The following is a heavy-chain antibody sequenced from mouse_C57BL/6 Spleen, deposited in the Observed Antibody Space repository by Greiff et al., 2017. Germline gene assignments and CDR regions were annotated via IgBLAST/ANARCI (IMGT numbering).Heavy chain of an antibody. CDR2: ISDGGSYT. CDR3: ARGGTTVLGY. CDR1: GFTFSSYA. Sequence: EVQRVESGGGLVKPGGSLKLSCAASGFTFSSYAMSWVRQTPEKRLEWVATISDGGSYTYYPDNVKGRFTISRDNAKNNLYLQMSHLKSEDTAMYYCARGGTTVLGYWGQGTTLTVSS. D-gene: IGHD1-1*01. V-gene: IGHV5-4*01. J-gene: IGHJ2*01.